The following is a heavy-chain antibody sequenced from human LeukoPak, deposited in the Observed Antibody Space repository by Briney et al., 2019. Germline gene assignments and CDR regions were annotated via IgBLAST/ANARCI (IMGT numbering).Heavy chain of an antibody. D-gene: IGHD3-22*01. CDR3: ARESPRSGYYYGDDAFDI. J-gene: IGHJ3*02. CDR1: GYNFTGYY. CDR2: ISPNSGGP. Sequence: ASVKVSCKASGYNFTGYYMHWARQAPGQGLEWMGWISPNSGGPTYAHKFQGRVTMTRDTSISTAYMELSRLRSDDTAVYYCARESPRSGYYYGDDAFDIWGQGTMVTVSP. V-gene: IGHV1-2*07.